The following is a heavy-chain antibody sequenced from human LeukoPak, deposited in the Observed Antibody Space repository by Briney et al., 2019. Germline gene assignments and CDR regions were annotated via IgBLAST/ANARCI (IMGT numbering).Heavy chain of an antibody. V-gene: IGHV3-15*01. D-gene: IGHD6-13*01. J-gene: IGHJ4*02. CDR2: IKSKTDGGTT. CDR3: TTITAAGYLDY. CDR1: GFTFSNAW. Sequence: SGGSLRLSCAASGFTFSNAWMSWVRQAPWKGLEWVGRIKSKTDGGTTDYAAPVKGRFTISRDDSKNTLYLQMNSLKTEDTAVYYCTTITAAGYLDYWGQGTLVTVSS.